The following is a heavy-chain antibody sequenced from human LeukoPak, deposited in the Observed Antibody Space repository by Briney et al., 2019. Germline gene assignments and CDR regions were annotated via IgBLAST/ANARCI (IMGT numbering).Heavy chain of an antibody. D-gene: IGHD3-3*02. CDR1: GGTFSSYA. CDR3: ARHSDAFDI. J-gene: IGHJ3*02. V-gene: IGHV1-69*04. CDR2: IIPILGIA. Sequence: ASVKVSCKASGGTFSSYAISWVRQAPGQGLEWMGRIIPILGIANYAQKYQGRVTITADKSTSTAYMEPSSLRSEDTAVYYCARHSDAFDIWGQGTMVTVSS.